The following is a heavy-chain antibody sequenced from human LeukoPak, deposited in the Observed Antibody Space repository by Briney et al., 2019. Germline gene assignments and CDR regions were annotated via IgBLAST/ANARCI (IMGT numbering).Heavy chain of an antibody. J-gene: IGHJ6*03. V-gene: IGHV4-34*01. D-gene: IGHD3-3*01. Sequence: SETLSLTCAVYGGSFSGYYWSWIRQPPGKGLEWIGEINHSGSTNYNPSLKSRVTISVDTSKNQFSLKLSYVTAADTAVYYCARVPKYYDFWSGFTAKYMDVWGKGTTVTVSS. CDR3: ARVPKYYDFWSGFTAKYMDV. CDR2: INHSGST. CDR1: GGSFSGYY.